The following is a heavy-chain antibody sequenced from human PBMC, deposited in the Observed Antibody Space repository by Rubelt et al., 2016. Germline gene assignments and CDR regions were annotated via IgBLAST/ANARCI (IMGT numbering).Heavy chain of an antibody. Sequence: VQLVESGGGLVQPGGSLRLSCAASGFTFSSYAMHWVRQAPGKGLEWVAVISYDGSNKYYADSVKGRFTISRDNSKNTLYLQMNSLRAEDTAVHYCAREIVVVTCLDYWGQGTLVTVSS. D-gene: IGHD3-22*01. V-gene: IGHV3-30*04. CDR3: AREIVVVTCLDY. CDR1: GFTFSSYA. CDR2: ISYDGSNK. J-gene: IGHJ4*02.